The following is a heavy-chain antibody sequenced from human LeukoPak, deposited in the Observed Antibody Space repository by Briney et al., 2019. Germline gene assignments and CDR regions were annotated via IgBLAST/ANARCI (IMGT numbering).Heavy chain of an antibody. CDR3: ARTYSTLGATNWFDP. Sequence: SETLSLTCTVSGGSISSYYWSWIRQPAGKGLEWIGRIYTSGSTNYNPTLKSRVTMSVDTSKNQFSLKLSSVTAADTAVYYCARTYSTLGATNWFDPWGQGTLVTVSS. V-gene: IGHV4-4*07. CDR2: IYTSGST. J-gene: IGHJ5*02. D-gene: IGHD1-26*01. CDR1: GGSISSYY.